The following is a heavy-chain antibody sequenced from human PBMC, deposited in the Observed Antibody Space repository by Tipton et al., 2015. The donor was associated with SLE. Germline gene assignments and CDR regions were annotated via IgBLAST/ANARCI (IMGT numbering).Heavy chain of an antibody. V-gene: IGHV1-18*01. D-gene: IGHD6-19*01. CDR1: GYTFTSYG. CDR2: LNPNTGGT. Sequence: QLVQSGAEVKKPGASVKVSCKASGYTFTSYGISWVRQAPGQGLEWRGRLNPNTGGTDYAPKFQDRVTMTTDTSTSTAYMELRSLRSDDTALYYCAIAVTGRKWGDYWGQGTLVTVSS. CDR3: AIAVTGRKWGDY. J-gene: IGHJ4*02.